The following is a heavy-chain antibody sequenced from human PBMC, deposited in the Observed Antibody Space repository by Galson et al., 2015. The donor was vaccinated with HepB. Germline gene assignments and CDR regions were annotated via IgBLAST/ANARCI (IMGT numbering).Heavy chain of an antibody. CDR3: ARGGTYFDY. CDR1: GYTFISYG. V-gene: IGHV1-18*01. J-gene: IGHJ4*02. Sequence: SVKVSCKASGYTFISYGISWVRQAPGQGLEWMGWISTFNGNTNYAQKFQDRVTMTTDTSASTAYMELRSLASDDTAVYYCARGGTYFDYWGQGTLVTVSS. CDR2: ISTFNGNT.